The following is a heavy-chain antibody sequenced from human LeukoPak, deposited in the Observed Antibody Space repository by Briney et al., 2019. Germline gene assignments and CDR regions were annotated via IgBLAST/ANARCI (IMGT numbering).Heavy chain of an antibody. CDR1: GGSFSGYY. Sequence: SETLSLTCAVYGGSFSGYYWSWIRQPPGKGLEWIGEINHSGSTNYNPSLKSRDTISVDTSKNQFSLKLSSVTAADTAVYYCARGKVLNWFDPWGQGTLVTVSS. V-gene: IGHV4-34*01. J-gene: IGHJ5*02. CDR2: INHSGST. CDR3: ARGKVLNWFDP.